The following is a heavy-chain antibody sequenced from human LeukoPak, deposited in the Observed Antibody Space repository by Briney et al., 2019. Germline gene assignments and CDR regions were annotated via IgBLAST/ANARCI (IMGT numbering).Heavy chain of an antibody. CDR2: IYYSGST. J-gene: IGHJ4*02. Sequence: PSETLSLTCTVSGGSISSSSYYWGWIRQPPGKGLEWIGSIYYSGSTYYNPSLKSRVTISVDTSKNQFSLKLSSVTAADTAVYYCAREPHDYGDYGAVDYWGQGTLVTVSS. CDR3: AREPHDYGDYGAVDY. CDR1: GGSISSSSYY. V-gene: IGHV4-39*01. D-gene: IGHD4-17*01.